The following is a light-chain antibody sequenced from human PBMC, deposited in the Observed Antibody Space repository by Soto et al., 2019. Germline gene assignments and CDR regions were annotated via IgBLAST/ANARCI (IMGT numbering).Light chain of an antibody. V-gene: IGLV2-14*01. Sequence: QSVLTQPASVSGSPGQSITISCTGTDTDVGGHHFVSWYQQHPGKAPKLVIYEVSSRPSGVSTRFSGSKSGNTASLTISGLQAADEADYYCTSYTSKSTYVVGTGYKGTV. CDR1: DTDVGGHHF. CDR3: TSYTSKSTYV. J-gene: IGLJ1*01. CDR2: EVS.